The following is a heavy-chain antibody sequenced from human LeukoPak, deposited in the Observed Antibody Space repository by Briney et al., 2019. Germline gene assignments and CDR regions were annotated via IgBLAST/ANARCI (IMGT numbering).Heavy chain of an antibody. CDR2: ISSSGSTI. Sequence: PGGSLRLSCAASGFTFSDYYMSWIRQAPGKGLEWVSYISSSGSTIYYADSVKGRFTISRDNAKNSLYLQMNSLRAEDTAVYYCARGQHYYGSGSPPHPHDAFDIWGQGTMVTVSS. CDR1: GFTFSDYY. J-gene: IGHJ3*02. CDR3: ARGQHYYGSGSPPHPHDAFDI. D-gene: IGHD3-10*01. V-gene: IGHV3-11*04.